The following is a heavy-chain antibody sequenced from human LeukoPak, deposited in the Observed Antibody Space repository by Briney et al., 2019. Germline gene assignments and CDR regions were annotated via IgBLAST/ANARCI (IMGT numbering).Heavy chain of an antibody. CDR3: TRFPGYCSGGSCFKFDY. D-gene: IGHD2-15*01. Sequence: GGSLRLSCTASGFTFGDYAMSWFRQAPGKGLEWVGFIRSKAYGGTTEYAASVKGRFNISRDDSKSIAYLQMNSLKTEDTAVYYCTRFPGYCSGGSCFKFDYWGQGTLVTVSS. CDR1: GFTFGDYA. V-gene: IGHV3-49*03. J-gene: IGHJ4*02. CDR2: IRSKAYGGTT.